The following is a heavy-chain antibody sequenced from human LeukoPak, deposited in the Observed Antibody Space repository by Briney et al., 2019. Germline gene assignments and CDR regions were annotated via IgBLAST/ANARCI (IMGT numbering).Heavy chain of an antibody. CDR2: ISWDGGST. J-gene: IGHJ3*02. D-gene: IGHD1-26*01. CDR1: GFTFDDYT. Sequence: GGSLRLSCAASGFTFDDYTMHWVRQAPGKGLEWVSLISWDGGSTYYADSVKGRFTISRDNSKNSLYLQMNSLRTEDTALYYCAKGRRIDSGREEGSRVLGAFDIWGQGTMVTVSS. CDR3: AKGRRIDSGREEGSRVLGAFDI. V-gene: IGHV3-43*01.